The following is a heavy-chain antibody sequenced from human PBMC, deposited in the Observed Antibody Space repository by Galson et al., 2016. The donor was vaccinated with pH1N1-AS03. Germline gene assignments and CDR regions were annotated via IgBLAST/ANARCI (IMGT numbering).Heavy chain of an antibody. D-gene: IGHD4-17*01. J-gene: IGHJ3*01. CDR1: GGAISDGGYY. Sequence: TLSLTCTVSGGAISDGGYYWGWIRQLPGKGLEWMGYIYYSGKAYYNPSLESRLSISVDTSTNEFSLKLISVTAADTALYYCARDRHDYGPDPFDVSGQGTMVTVSP. CDR3: ARDRHDYGPDPFDV. CDR2: IYYSGKA. V-gene: IGHV4-31*03.